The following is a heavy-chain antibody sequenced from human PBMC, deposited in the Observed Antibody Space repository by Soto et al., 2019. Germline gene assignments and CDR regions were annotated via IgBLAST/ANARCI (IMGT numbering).Heavy chain of an antibody. CDR2: ISGTGETT. CDR3: LHLPVGGGGNGGYYSADMVV. V-gene: IGHV3-23*01. J-gene: IGHJ6*02. CDR1: GFSFNTYT. Sequence: EVQLLQSGGGLVQPGGSLRLSCAGSGFSFNTYTINWVRQAPGKGLESVSAISGTGETTYYADSVRGRFAISRGKSNNPAFLLMHALGAEDTAVYYCLHLPVGGGGNGGYYSADMVVWGQGTGVTVSS. D-gene: IGHD3-22*01.